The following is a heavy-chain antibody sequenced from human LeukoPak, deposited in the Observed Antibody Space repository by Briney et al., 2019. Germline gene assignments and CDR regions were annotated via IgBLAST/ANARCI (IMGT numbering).Heavy chain of an antibody. CDR3: ARDLAGEGPPYSSSPPAFDI. CDR2: IYSGGST. CDR1: GFTVSSNY. D-gene: IGHD6-6*01. J-gene: IGHJ3*02. V-gene: IGHV3-53*01. Sequence: PGGSLRLSCAASGFTVSSNYMSWVRQAPGKGLEWVSVIYSGGSTYYADSVKGRFTISRDNSKNTLYLQMNSLRAEDTAVYYCARDLAGEGPPYSSSPPAFDIWGQGTMVTVSS.